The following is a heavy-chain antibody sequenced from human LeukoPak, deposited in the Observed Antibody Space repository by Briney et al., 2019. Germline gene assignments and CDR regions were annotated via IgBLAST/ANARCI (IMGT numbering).Heavy chain of an antibody. CDR1: GGSISSYY. V-gene: IGHV4-4*07. Sequence: PSEALSLTCTVSGGSISSYYWSWIRQPAGKGLEWIGRIYTSGSTNYNPSLKSRVTMSVDTSKNQFSLKLSSVTAADTAVYYCAKGRPKKHDYGDFRPFDYWGQGTLVTVSS. CDR2: IYTSGST. D-gene: IGHD4-17*01. CDR3: AKGRPKKHDYGDFRPFDY. J-gene: IGHJ4*02.